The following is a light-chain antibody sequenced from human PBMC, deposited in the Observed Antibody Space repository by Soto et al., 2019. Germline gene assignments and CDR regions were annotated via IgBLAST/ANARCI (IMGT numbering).Light chain of an antibody. Sequence: QSVLTQPPSASGTPGQRVTISCSGSSSNIGSYTVNWYQQLPGTAPKLLIYSNNQRPSGVPDRFSGSKSGTSVSLAISGLQSEDEADYYCAAWDDSMDGVVFGGGTKLIVL. CDR1: SSNIGSYT. CDR2: SNN. J-gene: IGLJ2*01. CDR3: AAWDDSMDGVV. V-gene: IGLV1-44*01.